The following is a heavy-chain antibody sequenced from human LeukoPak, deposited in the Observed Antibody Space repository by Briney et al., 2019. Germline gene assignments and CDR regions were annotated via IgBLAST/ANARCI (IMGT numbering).Heavy chain of an antibody. J-gene: IGHJ4*02. Sequence: SETLSLTCAVYGGSFSGYYWSWIRQPPGKGLEWIGEINHSGSTNYNPSLKSRVTISVDTSKNQFSLKLSSVTAADTAVYYCARLGDDYVWGSYRYSFDYWGQGTLATVSS. D-gene: IGHD3-16*02. CDR2: INHSGST. CDR1: GGSFSGYY. CDR3: ARLGDDYVWGSYRYSFDY. V-gene: IGHV4-34*01.